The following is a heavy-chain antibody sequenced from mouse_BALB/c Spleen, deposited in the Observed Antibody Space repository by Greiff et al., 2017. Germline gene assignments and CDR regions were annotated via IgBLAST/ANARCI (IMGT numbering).Heavy chain of an antibody. CDR3: ARGIGLRSWFAY. J-gene: IGHJ3*01. V-gene: IGHV1-63*02. Sequence: QVQLEQSGAGLVRPGASVKISCKASGYTFTNFWLGWVQQGPGQGLEWIGDIYPGGGYTNYNEKVKGKATLTADTPSSTAYLQLSSLRAEDSAVYYCARGIGLRSWFAYWGQGTLVTVSA. CDR2: IYPGGGYT. CDR1: GYTFTNFW. D-gene: IGHD2-4*01.